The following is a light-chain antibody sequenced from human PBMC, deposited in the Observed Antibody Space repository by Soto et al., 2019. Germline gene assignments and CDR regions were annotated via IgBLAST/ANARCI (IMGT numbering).Light chain of an antibody. Sequence: QTVVTQESSLTVSPGGTVTLTCGSSTGTVTSGHYAYWLQQKPGQAPKTLIYDSTNRLSWTPARFSGSLLGGKAALTLSGAQPEDEADYYCSLSYNRAWVFGGGTKLTVL. CDR2: DST. V-gene: IGLV7-46*01. CDR3: SLSYNRAWV. CDR1: TGTVTSGHY. J-gene: IGLJ2*01.